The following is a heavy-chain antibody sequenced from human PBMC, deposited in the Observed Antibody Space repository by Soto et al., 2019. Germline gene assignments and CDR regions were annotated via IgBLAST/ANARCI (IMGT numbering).Heavy chain of an antibody. D-gene: IGHD3-16*01. CDR1: GYTFTSYD. CDR3: ASGGGWGELDAFDI. V-gene: IGHV1-8*01. J-gene: IGHJ3*02. Sequence: ASVKVSCKVSGYTFTSYDINWVRQATGQGLEWMGWMNPNSGNTGYAQKFQGRVTMTRNTSISTAYMELSSLRSEDTAVYYCASGGGWGELDAFDIWGQGTMVTVSS. CDR2: MNPNSGNT.